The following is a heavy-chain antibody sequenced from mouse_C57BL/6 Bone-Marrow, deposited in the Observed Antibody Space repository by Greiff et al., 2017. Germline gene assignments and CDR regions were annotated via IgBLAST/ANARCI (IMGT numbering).Heavy chain of an antibody. CDR2: IYPGSGNT. CDR1: GYTFTDYY. V-gene: IGHV1-76*01. Sequence: QVQLKESGAELVRPGASVKLSCKASGYTFTDYYINWVKQRPGQGLEWIARIYPGSGNTYYNEKFKGKATLTAEKSSSTAYMQLSSLTSEDSAVYYCARTGFVRAWYFDVWGKGTTVTVSS. D-gene: IGHD1-1*01. J-gene: IGHJ1*03. CDR3: ARTGFVRAWYFDV.